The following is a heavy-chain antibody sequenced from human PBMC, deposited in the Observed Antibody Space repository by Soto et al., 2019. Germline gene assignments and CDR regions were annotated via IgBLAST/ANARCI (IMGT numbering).Heavy chain of an antibody. V-gene: IGHV3-11*04. J-gene: IGHJ4*02. CDR1: VFTFSDYY. CDR2: ISSSGSTI. Sequence: GGSLRLSCAASVFTFSDYYMSWIRQAPGKGLEWVSYISSSGSTIYYADSVKGRFTISRDNAKNSLYLQMNSLRAEDSAVYYCARTYYYDSSGYIDYWGQGTLLTVSS. CDR3: ARTYYYDSSGYIDY. D-gene: IGHD3-22*01.